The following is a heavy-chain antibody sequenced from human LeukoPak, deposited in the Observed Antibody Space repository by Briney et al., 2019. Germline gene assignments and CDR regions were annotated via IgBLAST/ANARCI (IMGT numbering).Heavy chain of an antibody. CDR2: ISTYNGNT. V-gene: IGHV1-18*01. CDR1: GYTFTSYG. Sequence: ASVRVSCKSSGYTFTSYGISWVRQAPGQGLEWMGWISTYNGNTKYAQKFQGRVTMTTDTSTTTAYMELRSLRSDDTAVYYCAREGSAVATYNWFDPWGRGTLVTVSS. CDR3: AREGSAVATYNWFDP. J-gene: IGHJ5*02. D-gene: IGHD5-12*01.